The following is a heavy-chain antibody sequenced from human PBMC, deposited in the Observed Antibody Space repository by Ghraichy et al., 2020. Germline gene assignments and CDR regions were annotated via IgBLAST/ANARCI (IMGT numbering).Heavy chain of an antibody. V-gene: IGHV1-2*02. CDR1: GYTFTGYY. CDR3: ARVPLLYSSSPYFDY. Sequence: KVSCKASGYTFTGYYMHWVRQAPGQGLEWMGWINPNSGGTNYAQKFQGRVTMTRDTSISTAYMELSRLRSDDTAVYYCARVPLLYSSSPYFDYWGQGTLVTVSS. CDR2: INPNSGGT. J-gene: IGHJ4*02. D-gene: IGHD6-6*01.